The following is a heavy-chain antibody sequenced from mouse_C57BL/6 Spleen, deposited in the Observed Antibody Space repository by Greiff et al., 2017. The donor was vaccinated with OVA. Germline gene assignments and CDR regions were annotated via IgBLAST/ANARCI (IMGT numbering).Heavy chain of an antibody. CDR2: IHPNSGST. D-gene: IGHD4-1*01. V-gene: IGHV1-64*01. CDR3: ARSGERGRLDY. CDR1: GYTFTSYW. Sequence: VQLQQPGAELVKPGASVKLSCTASGYTFTSYWMHWVKQRPGQGLEWIGMIHPNSGSTNYNEKFKSKATLTVDTSSSTAYMQLSSLTSEDSAVYCCARSGERGRLDYWGQGTTLTVSA. J-gene: IGHJ2*01.